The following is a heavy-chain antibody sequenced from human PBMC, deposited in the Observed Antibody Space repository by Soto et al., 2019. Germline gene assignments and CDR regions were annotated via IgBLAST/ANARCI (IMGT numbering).Heavy chain of an antibody. CDR3: ARAPYYGSGSYYNDDAFDI. Sequence: SETLSLTCTVSGGSISSYYWSWIRQPAGKGLEWIGRIYTSGSTNYNPSLKSRVTMSVDTSKNQFSLKLSSVTAADTAVYYCARAPYYGSGSYYNDDAFDIWGQGTMVTVPS. V-gene: IGHV4-4*07. CDR2: IYTSGST. D-gene: IGHD3-10*01. CDR1: GGSISSYY. J-gene: IGHJ3*02.